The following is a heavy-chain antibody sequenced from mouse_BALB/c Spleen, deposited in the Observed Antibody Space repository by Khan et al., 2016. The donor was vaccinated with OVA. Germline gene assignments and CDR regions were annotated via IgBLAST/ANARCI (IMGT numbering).Heavy chain of an antibody. D-gene: IGHD1-1*01. CDR3: TRQRGYYGSSPYFDY. CDR2: ISSGGSYT. CDR1: GFSFSSYS. V-gene: IGHV5-6-4*01. Sequence: EVKLVESGGGLVRPGGSLKLSCAASGFSFSSYSMSWVRQTPEKRLEWVATISSGGSYTYYPDSVKGRFTISGDNAKNTLYLQMSSLKSEDTAMYYCTRQRGYYGSSPYFDYWGQGTTLTVSS. J-gene: IGHJ2*01.